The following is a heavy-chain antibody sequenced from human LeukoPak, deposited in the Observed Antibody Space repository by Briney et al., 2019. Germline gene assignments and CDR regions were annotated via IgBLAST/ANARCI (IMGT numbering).Heavy chain of an antibody. J-gene: IGHJ3*02. CDR3: ARDQRITIFGVVTLGAFDI. D-gene: IGHD3-3*01. CDR2: ISGSSSYI. V-gene: IGHV3-21*01. Sequence: GGSLRLSCAASGFTFSSYSMNWVRQAPGKGLEWVSSISGSSSYIHYADSVKGRFTISRDNAKNSLYLQMNSLRAEDTAVYYCARDQRITIFGVVTLGAFDIWAKGQWSPSLQ. CDR1: GFTFSSYS.